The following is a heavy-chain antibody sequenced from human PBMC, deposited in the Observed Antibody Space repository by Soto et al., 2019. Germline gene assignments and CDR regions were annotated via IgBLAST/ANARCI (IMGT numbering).Heavy chain of an antibody. CDR2: ISAYNGNT. V-gene: IGHV1-18*01. CDR1: GYTFTSYG. J-gene: IGHJ6*02. CDR3: ARTRAARRVWYGMDV. D-gene: IGHD6-6*01. Sequence: QVQLVQSGAEVKKPGASVKVSCKASGYTFTSYGISWVRQAPGQGLEWMGWISAYNGNTNYAQKLQGRVTMTTDTSTSTAYMGLRSLRSDDTAMYYCARTRAARRVWYGMDVWGQGTTVTVSS.